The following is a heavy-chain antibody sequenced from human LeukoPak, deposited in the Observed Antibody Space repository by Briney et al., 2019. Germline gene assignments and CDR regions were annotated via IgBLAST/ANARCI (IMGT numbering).Heavy chain of an antibody. CDR2: INHSGST. V-gene: IGHV4-34*01. CDR3: ARTLGVVIIGPVAPRLDGMDV. J-gene: IGHJ6*02. D-gene: IGHD3-3*01. CDR1: GGSFSGYY. Sequence: SETLSLTCAVYGGSFSGYYWSWIRQPPGKGLEWIGEINHSGSTNYNPSLKSRVTIPVDTSKNQFSLKLSSVTAADTAVYYCARTLGVVIIGPVAPRLDGMDVWGQGTTVTVSS.